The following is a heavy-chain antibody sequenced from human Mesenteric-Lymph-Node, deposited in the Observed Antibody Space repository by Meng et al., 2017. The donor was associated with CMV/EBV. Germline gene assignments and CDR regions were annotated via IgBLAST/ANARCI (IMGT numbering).Heavy chain of an antibody. CDR2: IYYTGST. Sequence: SETLSLTCTVSGGSISSSSYYWGWIRQPPGKGLEWIGSIYYTGSTYYNPSLKSRVIISIDMSKNQFSLKLTSVTPADTAVYYCARDYNLVAFDIWGQGTMVTVSS. V-gene: IGHV4-39*07. J-gene: IGHJ3*02. CDR3: ARDYNLVAFDI. D-gene: IGHD1-1*01. CDR1: GGSISSSSYY.